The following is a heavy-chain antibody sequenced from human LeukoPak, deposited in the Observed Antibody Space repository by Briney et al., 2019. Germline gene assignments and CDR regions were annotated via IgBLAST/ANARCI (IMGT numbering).Heavy chain of an antibody. D-gene: IGHD6-6*01. V-gene: IGHV3-23*01. CDR3: AKDDSSSSTHLDYFDY. Sequence: GGSLRLSCAASGFTFSSYAMNWVRQAPGKGLEWVSGISGSGGSTYYADSVKGRFTISRDNSKNTLYLQMNSLRAEDTAVYYCAKDDSSSSTHLDYFDYWGQGTLVTVSS. CDR1: GFTFSSYA. J-gene: IGHJ4*02. CDR2: ISGSGGST.